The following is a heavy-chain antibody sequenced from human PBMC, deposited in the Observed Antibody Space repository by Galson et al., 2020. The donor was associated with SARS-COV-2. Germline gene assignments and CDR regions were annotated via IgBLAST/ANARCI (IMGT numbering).Heavy chain of an antibody. CDR3: ARVGGNDGWNLFDP. CDR2: IYYSGGT. D-gene: IGHD1-1*01. V-gene: IGHV4-59*01. CDR1: GGSMSKSY. J-gene: IGHJ5*02. Sequence: SETLSLTCSVSGGSMSKSYWSWIRQSPGKGLEWIGNIYYSGGTKYNPSLKSRVSMSVDTSENQFSLKLNSVTAADTAVYYCARVGGNDGWNLFDPWGQGTLVTVSS.